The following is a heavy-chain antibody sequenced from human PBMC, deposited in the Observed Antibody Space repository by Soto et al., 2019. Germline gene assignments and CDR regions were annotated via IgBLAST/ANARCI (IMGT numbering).Heavy chain of an antibody. V-gene: IGHV4-59*01. J-gene: IGHJ6*02. D-gene: IGHD6-13*01. CDR1: GGSISSYY. CDR3: ASSQPGYYYYYGMDV. CDR2: IYYSGST. Sequence: LSLTCTVSGGSISSYYWSWIRQPPGKGLEWIGYIYYSGSTNYNPSLKSRVTISVDTSKNQFSLKLSSVTTADTAVYYCASSQPGYYYYYGMDVWGQGTTVTV.